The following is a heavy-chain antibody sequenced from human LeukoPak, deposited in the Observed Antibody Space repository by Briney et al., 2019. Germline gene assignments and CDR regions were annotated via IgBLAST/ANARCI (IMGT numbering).Heavy chain of an antibody. CDR1: GFTFSNYG. D-gene: IGHD3-3*01. V-gene: IGHV3-30*02. Sequence: PGGSLRLSCAASGFTFSNYGMHWVRQAPGKGLEWVAFIRYDGSNKYYADSVKGRFTISRDNSKNTLYLQMNSLRAEDTAVYYCAKINGVVIIRGYFDYWGQGTLVTVSS. J-gene: IGHJ4*02. CDR2: IRYDGSNK. CDR3: AKINGVVIIRGYFDY.